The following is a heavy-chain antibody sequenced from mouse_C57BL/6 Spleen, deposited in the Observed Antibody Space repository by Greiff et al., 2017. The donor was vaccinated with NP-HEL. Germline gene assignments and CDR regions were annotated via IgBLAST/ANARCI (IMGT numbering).Heavy chain of an antibody. CDR1: GFSFNTYA. D-gene: IGHD6-1*01. CDR3: VRDGPADFDY. CDR2: IRSKSNNYAT. J-gene: IGHJ2*01. V-gene: IGHV10-1*01. Sequence: EVQRVESGGGLVQPKGSLKLSCAASGFSFNTYAMNWVRQAPGKGLEWVARIRSKSNNYATYYADSVKDRFTISRDDSESMLYLQMNNLKTEDTAMYYCVRDGPADFDYWGQGTTLTVSS.